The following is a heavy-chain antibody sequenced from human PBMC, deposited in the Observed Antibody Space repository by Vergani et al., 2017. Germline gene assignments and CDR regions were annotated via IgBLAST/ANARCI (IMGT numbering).Heavy chain of an antibody. CDR3: ARGDDADYEDYYYYGMDV. J-gene: IGHJ6*02. CDR2: INHSGST. CDR1: GGSFSGYY. V-gene: IGHV4-34*01. D-gene: IGHD4-17*01. Sequence: QVQLQQWGAGLLKPSETLSLTCAVYGGSFSGYYWSWIRQPPGKGLEWIGEINHSGSTNYNPSLKSRVTISVDTSKNQFSLKLSSVTAADTAVYYCARGDDADYEDYYYYGMDVWGQGTTVTVSS.